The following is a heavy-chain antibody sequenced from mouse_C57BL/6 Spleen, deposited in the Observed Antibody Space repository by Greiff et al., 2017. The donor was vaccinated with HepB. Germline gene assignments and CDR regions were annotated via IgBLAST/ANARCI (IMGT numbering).Heavy chain of an antibody. CDR3: ARLTTGREVIDV. J-gene: IGHJ1*03. CDR1: GYTFTSYW. D-gene: IGHD1-1*01. CDR2: IDPSDSYT. V-gene: IGHV1-59*01. Sequence: QVQLQQPGAELVRPGTSVKLSCKASGYTFTSYWMHWVKQRPGQGLEWIGVIDPSDSYTNYNQKFKGKATLTVDTSSSTAYMQLSSLTSEDSAVYYCARLTTGREVIDVGGTGTTVTVSS.